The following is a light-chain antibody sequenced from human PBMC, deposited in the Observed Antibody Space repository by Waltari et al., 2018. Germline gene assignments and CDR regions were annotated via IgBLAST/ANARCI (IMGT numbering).Light chain of an antibody. Sequence: DIQMTQSPSTLSASVGDRVTITCRASQSISNWLAWYQQKPGKAPKLLIYKASTLESGGPSRCSGSGSGTEFTITIISLQPDDFATYYCQQYNSNSLLTFGGGTKVEIK. CDR3: QQYNSNSLLT. J-gene: IGKJ4*01. CDR2: KAS. V-gene: IGKV1-5*03. CDR1: QSISNW.